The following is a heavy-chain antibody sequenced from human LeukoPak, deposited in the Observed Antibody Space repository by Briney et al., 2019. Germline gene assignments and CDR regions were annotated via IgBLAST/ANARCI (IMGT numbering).Heavy chain of an antibody. CDR3: ARGLRSDY. CDR2: MNPNSGRR. Sequence: GASVKVSCKASVYTSSNYDINWVRQAPGQGLEWMGWMNPNSGRRVYAQKFQGRVTMTRNSSINTAYMELTSLRSDDTAVYYCARGLRSDYWGQGTLVTVSS. D-gene: IGHD3-16*02. J-gene: IGHJ4*02. CDR1: VYTSSNYD. V-gene: IGHV1-8*01.